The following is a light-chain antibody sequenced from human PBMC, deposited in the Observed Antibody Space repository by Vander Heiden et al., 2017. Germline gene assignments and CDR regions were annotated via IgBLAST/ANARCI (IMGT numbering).Light chain of an antibody. CDR1: SLRRYY. CDR3: NSRDTSGNPWV. V-gene: IGLV3-19*01. J-gene: IGLJ3*02. Sequence: SSELTQDPAVFVALGQTVSITCQGDSLRRYYATWYQQKPGQAPVLVMYGTNNRPSGITNRFSGSSSGNTASLTITGAKAEDEADYYCNSRDTSGNPWVFGGGTKVTVL. CDR2: GTN.